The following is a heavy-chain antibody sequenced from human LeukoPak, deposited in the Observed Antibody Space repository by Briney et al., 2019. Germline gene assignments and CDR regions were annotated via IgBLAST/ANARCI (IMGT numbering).Heavy chain of an antibody. CDR1: GLTFSSYS. D-gene: IGHD1-26*01. CDR3: ARDHGGSYYD. CDR2: ISSSSSYI. Sequence: TGGSLRLSCAASGLTFSSYSMNWVRQAPGKGLEWVSSISSSSSYIYYADSVKGRFTISRDNAKNSLYLQMNSLRAEDTAVYYCARDHGGSYYDWGQGTLVTVSS. V-gene: IGHV3-21*01. J-gene: IGHJ4*02.